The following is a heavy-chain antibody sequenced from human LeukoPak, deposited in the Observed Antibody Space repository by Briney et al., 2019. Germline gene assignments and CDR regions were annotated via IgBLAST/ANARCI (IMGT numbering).Heavy chain of an antibody. D-gene: IGHD2-15*01. Sequence: GGSMRLSCAASGFTFSANAMTWVRQAPGKGPEWVSRISGSGGTTDYTDSVKGRFTISRDNAKNSLSLQMNSLRAEDTAVYYCARCSGSSTYHSDDYWGQGTLVTVSS. CDR3: ARCSGSSTYHSDDY. CDR2: ISGSGGTT. CDR1: GFTFSANA. J-gene: IGHJ4*02. V-gene: IGHV3-23*01.